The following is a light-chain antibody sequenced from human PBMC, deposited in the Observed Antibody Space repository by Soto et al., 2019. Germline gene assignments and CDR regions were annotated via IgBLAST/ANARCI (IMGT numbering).Light chain of an antibody. CDR1: QSIRSW. Sequence: DIQMTQSPSTLSASVGDRVTITSRASQSIRSWLAWYQQKPGKAPRLLIYKASSLESGVPSRFSGSGSGTEFTLTISSLQPDDSATYYCQQYDSYCTFGGGTKVDIK. J-gene: IGKJ4*01. V-gene: IGKV1-5*03. CDR2: KAS. CDR3: QQYDSYCT.